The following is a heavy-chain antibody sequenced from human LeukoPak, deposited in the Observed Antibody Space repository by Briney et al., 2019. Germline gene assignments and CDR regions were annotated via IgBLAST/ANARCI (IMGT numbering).Heavy chain of an antibody. CDR2: INHSGST. J-gene: IGHJ4*02. CDR3: ASRWGTRGY. CDR1: GGSFSGYY. D-gene: IGHD1-14*01. Sequence: SETLSLTCAVCGGSFSGYYWSWIRQPPGKGLEWIGEINHSGSTNYNPSLKSRVTISVDTSKNQFSLKLSSVTAADTAVYYCASRWGTRGYWGQGTLVTVSS. V-gene: IGHV4-34*01.